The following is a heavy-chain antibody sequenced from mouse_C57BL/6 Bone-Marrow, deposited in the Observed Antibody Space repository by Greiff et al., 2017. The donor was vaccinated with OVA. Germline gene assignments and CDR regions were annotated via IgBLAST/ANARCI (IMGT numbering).Heavy chain of an antibody. D-gene: IGHD2-4*01. Sequence: VQLQQSGAELARPGASVKLSCKASGYTFTSYGISWVKQRTGQGLEWIGEIYPRSGNTYYNEKFKGKATLTADKSSSTAYMELRSLTSEDSAVYFCARYDYDYDWFAYWGQGTLVTVSA. CDR1: GYTFTSYG. CDR2: IYPRSGNT. J-gene: IGHJ3*01. V-gene: IGHV1-81*01. CDR3: ARYDYDYDWFAY.